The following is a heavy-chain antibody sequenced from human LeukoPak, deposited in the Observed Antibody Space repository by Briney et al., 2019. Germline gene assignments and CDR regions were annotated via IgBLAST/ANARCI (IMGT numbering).Heavy chain of an antibody. V-gene: IGHV3-21*01. CDR1: GFTFSSYS. CDR2: ISSSSSYI. Sequence: PGGSLRLSCAASGFTFSSYSMNWVRHAPGTGLEWVSYISSSSSYIYYADSVKGRFTISRDNAKNSLYLQMNSLRAEDTAVYYCAPSGSYDYWGQGTLVTVSS. D-gene: IGHD1-26*01. J-gene: IGHJ4*02. CDR3: APSGSYDY.